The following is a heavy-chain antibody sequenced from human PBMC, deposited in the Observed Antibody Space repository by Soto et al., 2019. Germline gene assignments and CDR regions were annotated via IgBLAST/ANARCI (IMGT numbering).Heavy chain of an antibody. Sequence: GGSLRLSCAASGFTFSSYAMSWVRQAPGKGLEWVSAISGSGGSTYYAESVKGRFTISRDNSKNTLYLQMNSLRAEDTAVYYCARGQYYYGSGSYYSQEDYYYGMDVWGQGTTVTVSS. CDR3: ARGQYYYGSGSYYSQEDYYYGMDV. D-gene: IGHD3-10*01. J-gene: IGHJ6*02. CDR1: GFTFSSYA. CDR2: ISGSGGST. V-gene: IGHV3-23*01.